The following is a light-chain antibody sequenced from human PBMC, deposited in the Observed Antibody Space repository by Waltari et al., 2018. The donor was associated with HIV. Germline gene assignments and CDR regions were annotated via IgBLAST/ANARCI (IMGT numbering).Light chain of an antibody. J-gene: IGKJ5*01. V-gene: IGKV3-20*01. CDR3: QQYGKLPIT. Sequence: EIVLTQSPGNSSLSPGERATLSCRASQRVTNNYLAWYQHIPGQAPRLLMSGASYRATAIPDRFSGSGSGTDFTLTISRLEPGDSAVYFCQQYGKLPITFGQGTRLEIK. CDR2: GAS. CDR1: QRVTNNY.